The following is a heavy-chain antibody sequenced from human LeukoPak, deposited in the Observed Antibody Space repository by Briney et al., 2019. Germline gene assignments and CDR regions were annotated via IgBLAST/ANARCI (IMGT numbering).Heavy chain of an antibody. CDR3: ARDSFGSSSRYYFDY. CDR2: VSYDGSSI. V-gene: IGHV3-30*03. D-gene: IGHD6-6*01. J-gene: IGHJ4*02. Sequence: GGSLRLSCAASGFTFSTYGMHWVRQAPGKGLEWVAVVSYDGSSIYYADSVKGRFTTSRDSSKNTLYLQMNSLRAEDTAVYYCARDSFGSSSRYYFDYWGQGTLVTVSS. CDR1: GFTFSTYG.